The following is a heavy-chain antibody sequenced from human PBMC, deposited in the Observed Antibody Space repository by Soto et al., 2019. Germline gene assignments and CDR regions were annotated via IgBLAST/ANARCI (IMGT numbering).Heavy chain of an antibody. CDR3: ARDLSGQLPLYYYYGMDV. V-gene: IGHV3-21*01. CDR1: GFTFSSYS. Sequence: EVQLVESGGGLVKPGGSLRLSCAASGFTFSSYSMNWVRQAPGKGLEWVSSISSSSSYIYYADSVKGRFTISRDNAKNSLYLQMNSLRAEDTAVYYCARDLSGQLPLYYYYGMDVWGQGTTVTVSS. D-gene: IGHD2-2*01. J-gene: IGHJ6*02. CDR2: ISSSSSYI.